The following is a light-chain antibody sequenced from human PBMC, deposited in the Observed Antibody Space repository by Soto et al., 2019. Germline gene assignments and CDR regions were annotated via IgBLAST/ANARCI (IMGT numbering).Light chain of an antibody. V-gene: IGKV3-20*01. CDR3: QQYGTSPRT. Sequence: DIVMTQSPGTLSLSPGERATLSCRASQSISSNYLAWYQQKPDQSPRLLIYGASSRATGIPDRFSGRGSGTDFTLTISRLEPEDFAVYFCQQYGTSPRTFGQGTKVEIK. J-gene: IGKJ1*01. CDR1: QSISSNY. CDR2: GAS.